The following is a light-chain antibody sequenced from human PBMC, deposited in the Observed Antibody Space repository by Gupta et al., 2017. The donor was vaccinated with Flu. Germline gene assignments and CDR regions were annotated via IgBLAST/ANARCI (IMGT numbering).Light chain of an antibody. CDR2: KAS. CDR1: QSLVYSDGNTY. Sequence: VVMTQSPLSLPVTLGQPASIPCRSSQSLVYSDGNTYLDWFQQRPGKSPRLLIYKASNRESGVPDRFSGSGSGTDFTLNISRVEAEDFGIYYCKHENNCSGTFGQGTKVEIK. J-gene: IGKJ1*01. V-gene: IGKV2-30*01. CDR3: KHENNCSGT.